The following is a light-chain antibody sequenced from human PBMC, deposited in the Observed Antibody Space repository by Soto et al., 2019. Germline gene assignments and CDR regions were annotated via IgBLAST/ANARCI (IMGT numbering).Light chain of an antibody. CDR3: QQYNNWWT. CDR1: QSVSSN. V-gene: IGKV3-15*01. J-gene: IGKJ1*01. CDR2: GAS. Sequence: EIVMTQSPATLSVSPGERATLSCRASQSVSSNLAWYPQKPGQAPRLLIYGASTRATGIPARFSGSGSGTEFTLTISSLQSEEFAVYYCQQYNNWWTIGQGTKVEIK.